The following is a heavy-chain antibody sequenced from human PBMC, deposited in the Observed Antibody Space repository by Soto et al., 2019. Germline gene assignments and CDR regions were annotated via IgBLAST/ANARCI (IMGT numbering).Heavy chain of an antibody. Sequence: SETLSLTCSVSGASISRYYWSWIRQSPGKGLEWIGYAYYSGDTGYNPSLKSRVTMAIDTSKNQVSLKLTSVTAADTAVYYCARDRSTYGGGGTGEVKENWFDPWGQGALVTVSS. CDR1: GASISRYY. CDR3: ARDRSTYGGGGTGEVKENWFDP. D-gene: IGHD2-8*01. J-gene: IGHJ5*02. CDR2: AYYSGDT. V-gene: IGHV4-59*01.